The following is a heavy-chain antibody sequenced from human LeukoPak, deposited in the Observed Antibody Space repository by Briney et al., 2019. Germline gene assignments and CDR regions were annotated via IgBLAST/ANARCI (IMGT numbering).Heavy chain of an antibody. J-gene: IGHJ4*02. CDR1: GYTCTGYY. CDR3: AREPVTTSFDY. D-gene: IGHD4-17*01. V-gene: IGHV1-2*02. CDR2: INPNSGGT. Sequence: ASVKVSCKASGYTCTGYYMHWVRQAPGQGLEWMGWINPNSGGTNYAQKFQGRVTMTRDTSISTAYMELSRLRSDDTAGYYCAREPVTTSFDYWGQGTLVTVSS.